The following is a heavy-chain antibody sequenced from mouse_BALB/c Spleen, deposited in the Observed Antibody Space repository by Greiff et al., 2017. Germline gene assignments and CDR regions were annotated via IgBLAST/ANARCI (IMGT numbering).Heavy chain of an antibody. D-gene: IGHD1-1*01. V-gene: IGHV5-9*03. J-gene: IGHJ1*01. CDR1: GFTFSSYT. CDR2: ISSGGGNT. Sequence: EVQRVESGGGLVKPGGSLKLSCAASGFTFSSYTMSWVRQTPEKRLEWVATISSGGGNTYYPDSVKGRFTISRDNAKNNLYLQMSSLRSEDTALYYCASLTTVVGRYFDVWGAGTTVTVSS. CDR3: ASLTTVVGRYFDV.